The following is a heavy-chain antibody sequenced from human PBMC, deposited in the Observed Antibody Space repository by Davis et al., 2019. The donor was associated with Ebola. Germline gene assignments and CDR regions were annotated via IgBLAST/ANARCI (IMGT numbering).Heavy chain of an antibody. CDR3: ARELHGDYKLDY. CDR2: ISSSSSYI. Sequence: PGGSLRLSCAASGFTFSSYSMNWVRQAPGKGLEWVSSISSSSSYIYYADSVKGRFTISRDNAKNSLYLQMNSLRAEDTAVYYCARELHGDYKLDYWGQGTLVTVSS. D-gene: IGHD4-17*01. V-gene: IGHV3-21*01. J-gene: IGHJ4*02. CDR1: GFTFSSYS.